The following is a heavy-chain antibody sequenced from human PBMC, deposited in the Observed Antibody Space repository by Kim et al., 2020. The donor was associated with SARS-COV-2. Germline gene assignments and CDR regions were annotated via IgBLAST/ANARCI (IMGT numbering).Heavy chain of an antibody. CDR1: GFTFTDYA. Sequence: GGSLRLSCAASGFTFTDYAMSWVRQAPGKGLEWVSGISGSGSSTYNADSVKGRFTMSRDNSKKKVYLQMNSLRAEDTAVYYCAKGTEYSGYDYHFDYWVQG. CDR3: AKGTEYSGYDYHFDY. V-gene: IGHV3-23*01. CDR2: ISGSGSST. J-gene: IGHJ4*02. D-gene: IGHD5-12*01.